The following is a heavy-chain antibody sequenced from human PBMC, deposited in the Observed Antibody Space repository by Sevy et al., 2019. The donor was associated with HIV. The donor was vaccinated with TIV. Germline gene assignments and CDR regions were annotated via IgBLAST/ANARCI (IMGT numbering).Heavy chain of an antibody. CDR1: GFTFDNYA. CDR2: ISGSGGTT. CDR3: AKDGCSSISYGELDY. V-gene: IGHV3-23*01. J-gene: IGHJ4*02. D-gene: IGHD6-13*01. Sequence: GGSLRLSCAASGFTFDNYAMNWVRQAPGKGLEWVSAISGSGGTTFHAEPVKGRFTISRDNSRNILYLQMKSLRPDDTAVYYCAKDGCSSISYGELDYWGQGTLVTVSS.